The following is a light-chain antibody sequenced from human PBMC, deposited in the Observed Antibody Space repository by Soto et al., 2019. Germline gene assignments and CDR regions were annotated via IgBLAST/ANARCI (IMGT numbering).Light chain of an antibody. Sequence: EIVMTQSPATLSVSPGERATLSCRASQSVSSNLAGYQQKPGQAPRLLIYGPSTRATGIPARFSGSGSWTEFTLTIIRLQSEDFAVYYCQQYNNCPPYTFGQGTKLEIK. CDR1: QSVSSN. V-gene: IGKV3-15*01. CDR3: QQYNNCPPYT. J-gene: IGKJ2*01. CDR2: GPS.